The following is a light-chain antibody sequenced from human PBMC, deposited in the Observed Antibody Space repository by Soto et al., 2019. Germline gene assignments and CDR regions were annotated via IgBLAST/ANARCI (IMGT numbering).Light chain of an antibody. J-gene: IGKJ5*01. CDR3: QQYNNWPIT. V-gene: IGKV3-15*01. CDR2: GAS. Sequence: EIVITQSPATLSFSPVERVSLSCRASQNIHDKLAWYQQKPGQAPRLLIYGASTRATGIPVRFSGSGSGTEFTLTISSLQSEDFAVYYCQQYNNWPITFGQGTRLEI. CDR1: QNIHDK.